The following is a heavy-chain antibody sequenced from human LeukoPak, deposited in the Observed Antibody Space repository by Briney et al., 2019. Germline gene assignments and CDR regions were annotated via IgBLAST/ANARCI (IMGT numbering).Heavy chain of an antibody. J-gene: IGHJ4*02. V-gene: IGHV3-53*01. CDR1: GFTVSSNY. D-gene: IGHD2-15*01. Sequence: PGGSLRLSCAASGFTVSSNYMNWVRQAPGKGLEWVSVIYGGGNIYYADSVKGRFTISRDNSKNTLYLQMNSLRAEDSAVYYCARDILGYCSGGSCPPGYWGQGTLVTVSS. CDR2: IYGGGNI. CDR3: ARDILGYCSGGSCPPGY.